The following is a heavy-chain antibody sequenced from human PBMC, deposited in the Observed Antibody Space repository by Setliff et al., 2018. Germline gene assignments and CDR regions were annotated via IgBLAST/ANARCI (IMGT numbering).Heavy chain of an antibody. V-gene: IGHV5-51*01. D-gene: IGHD2-2*01. Sequence: GESLKISCKASGYIFTNYWIGWVRQMPGKGLEWMGVIYPGDSDARYSPSFQGQVTISADKSINTAYLQWSSLKASDTAIYYCTRHEDRNKCTSSSCYRENDAFDVWGQGAMVTVSS. CDR3: TRHEDRNKCTSSSCYRENDAFDV. J-gene: IGHJ3*01. CDR1: GYIFTNYW. CDR2: IYPGDSDA.